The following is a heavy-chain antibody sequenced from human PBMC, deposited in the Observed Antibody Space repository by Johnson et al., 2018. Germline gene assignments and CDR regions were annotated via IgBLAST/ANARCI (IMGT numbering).Heavy chain of an antibody. D-gene: IGHD3-10*01. CDR1: GFTFSNYG. CDR3: ARTHGSGRVRSNNGMDV. V-gene: IGHV3-33*01. Sequence: QVQLVESGGGVVPPGRTLRLSCAASGFTFSNYGMHWVRQAPGKGLEWVALIWFDGNNKYYGESVKGRFTVSRDNSKNTLYLQMNSLRAEDTAVYYCARTHGSGRVRSNNGMDVWGQGTPVTVPS. J-gene: IGHJ6*02. CDR2: IWFDGNNK.